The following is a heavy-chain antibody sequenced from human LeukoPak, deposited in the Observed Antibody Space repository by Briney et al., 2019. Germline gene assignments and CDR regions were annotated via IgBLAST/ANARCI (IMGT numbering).Heavy chain of an antibody. CDR3: ARSELLWFGGVNSGFDY. V-gene: IGHV4-59*01. CDR2: IYYSGST. J-gene: IGHJ4*02. Sequence: SETLSLTCTVSGGSISSYYWSWIRQPPGKGLEWIGYIYYSGSTNYNPSLKSRVTISVDTSKSQFSLKLSSVTAADTAVYYCARSELLWFGGVNSGFDYWGQGTLVTVSS. CDR1: GGSISSYY. D-gene: IGHD3-10*01.